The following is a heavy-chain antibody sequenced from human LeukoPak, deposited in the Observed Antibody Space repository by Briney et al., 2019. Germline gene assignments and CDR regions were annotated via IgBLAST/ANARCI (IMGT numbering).Heavy chain of an antibody. J-gene: IGHJ4*02. Sequence: SGGSLRLSCAASGFTFSSYAMSWVRQAPGKGLEWVSAISGSGGSTYYADSVKGRFTISRDSSKNTLYLQMNSLRAEDTAVYYCAKRPGYYDSSGYYNYWGQGTLVTVSS. D-gene: IGHD3-22*01. CDR2: ISGSGGST. CDR3: AKRPGYYDSSGYYNY. CDR1: GFTFSSYA. V-gene: IGHV3-23*01.